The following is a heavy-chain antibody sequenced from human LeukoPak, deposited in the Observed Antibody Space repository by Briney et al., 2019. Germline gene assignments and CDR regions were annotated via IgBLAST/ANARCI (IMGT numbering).Heavy chain of an antibody. J-gene: IGHJ5*02. D-gene: IGHD2-15*01. CDR1: GYTFTSYY. V-gene: IGHV1-46*01. Sequence: ASVKVSCKASGYTFTSYYMHWVRQAPEQGLEWMGIINPSGGSTSYAQKFQGRVTMTRDTSTSTVYMELSSLRSEDTAVYYCARAGYCSGGSCYSGNWFDPWGQGTLVTVSS. CDR3: ARAGYCSGGSCYSGNWFDP. CDR2: INPSGGST.